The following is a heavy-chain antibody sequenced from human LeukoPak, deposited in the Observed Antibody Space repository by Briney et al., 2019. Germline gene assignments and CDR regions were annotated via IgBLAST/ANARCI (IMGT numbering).Heavy chain of an antibody. CDR1: GGSISSYY. Sequence: SETLSLTCTVSGGSISSYYWSWIRQPPGKGLEWIGEINHSGSTNYNPSLKSRVTISVDTSKNQFSLKLSSVTAADTAVYYCARHLDYDTSGDPFDIWGQGTMVTVSS. D-gene: IGHD3-22*01. CDR3: ARHLDYDTSGDPFDI. CDR2: INHSGST. V-gene: IGHV4-59*08. J-gene: IGHJ3*02.